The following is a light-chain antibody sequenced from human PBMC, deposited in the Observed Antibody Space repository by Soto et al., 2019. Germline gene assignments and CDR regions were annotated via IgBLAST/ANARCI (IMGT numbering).Light chain of an antibody. CDR2: GAS. CDR3: QQYASSVT. CDR1: QSVSSSF. V-gene: IGKV3-20*01. J-gene: IGKJ1*01. Sequence: EIVLTQSPGSLSLSPGERATLSCRASQSVSSSFFAWYQQKPGQAPRLLIYGASSRATGIPDRFSGSGSGKDSTLTISRLEPDDFAVYYCQQYASSVTFGQGTKVEIK.